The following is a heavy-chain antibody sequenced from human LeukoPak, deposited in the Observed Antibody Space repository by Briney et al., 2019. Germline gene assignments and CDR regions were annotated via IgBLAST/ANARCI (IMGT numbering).Heavy chain of an antibody. J-gene: IGHJ4*02. Sequence: PSETLSLTCTVSGGSISSGDYYWSWIRQPPGTGLEWIAYIYYSGSTYYNPSLKSRVTISVDTSKNQFSLKLSSVTAADTAVYYCARVDYGDYGNIFDYWGQGTLVTVSS. CDR2: IYYSGST. CDR3: ARVDYGDYGNIFDY. V-gene: IGHV4-30-4*08. CDR1: GGSISSGDYY. D-gene: IGHD4-17*01.